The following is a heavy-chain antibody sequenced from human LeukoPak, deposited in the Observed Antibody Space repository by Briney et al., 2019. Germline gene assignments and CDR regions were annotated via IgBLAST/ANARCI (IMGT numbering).Heavy chain of an antibody. J-gene: IGHJ4*02. D-gene: IGHD6-19*01. CDR1: GFTFSSYG. CDR3: AKDDLYSSGWYYFDY. Sequence: HPGGSLRLSCAASGFTFSSYGMHWVRQAPGKGLEWVAVISYDGSNKYYAVSVKGRFTISRDDSKNTLYLQMNSLRAEDTAVYYCAKDDLYSSGWYYFDYWGQGTLVTVSS. V-gene: IGHV3-30*18. CDR2: ISYDGSNK.